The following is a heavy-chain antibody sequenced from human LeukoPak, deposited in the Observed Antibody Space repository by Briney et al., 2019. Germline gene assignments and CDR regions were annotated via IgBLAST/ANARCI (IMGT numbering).Heavy chain of an antibody. CDR3: ARASGTFDY. CDR1: GGSISSDNYY. Sequence: PSETLSLTCTVSGGSISSDNYYWSWIRQPAGKGLEWIGRIYIGGSTNSNPSLKSRVTMSVDTSKNQSSLRLTSMTAADTAVYYCARASGTFDYWGQGTLVTVSS. D-gene: IGHD1-26*01. J-gene: IGHJ4*02. CDR2: IYIGGST. V-gene: IGHV4-61*02.